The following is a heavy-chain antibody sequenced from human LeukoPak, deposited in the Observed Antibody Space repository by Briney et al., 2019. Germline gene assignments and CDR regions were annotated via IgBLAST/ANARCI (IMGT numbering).Heavy chain of an antibody. J-gene: IGHJ4*02. V-gene: IGHV4-39*01. CDR1: GGSISSSSYY. D-gene: IGHD3-3*01. CDR2: IYYSGST. Sequence: PSETLSLTCTVSGGSISSSSYYWGWIRQPPGKGLEWIGSIYYSGSTYYNPSLKSRVTISVDTSKNQFSLKLSSVTAADTAVYYCARHWSYYDFWSGPGGDYWGQGTLVTVSS. CDR3: ARHWSYYDFWSGPGGDY.